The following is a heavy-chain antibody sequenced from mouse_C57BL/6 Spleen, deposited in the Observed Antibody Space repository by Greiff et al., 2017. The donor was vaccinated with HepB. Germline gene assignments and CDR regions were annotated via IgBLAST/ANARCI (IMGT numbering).Heavy chain of an antibody. J-gene: IGHJ4*01. CDR3: ARGLSRGAMDY. Sequence: DVQLQESGPGMVKPSQSLSLTCTVTGYSITSGYDWHWIRHFPGNKLEWMGYISYSGSTNYNPSLKSRISITHDTSKNHFFLKLNSVTTEDTATYYCARGLSRGAMDYWGQGTSVTVSS. CDR1: GYSITSGYD. CDR2: ISYSGST. D-gene: IGHD2-2*01. V-gene: IGHV3-1*01.